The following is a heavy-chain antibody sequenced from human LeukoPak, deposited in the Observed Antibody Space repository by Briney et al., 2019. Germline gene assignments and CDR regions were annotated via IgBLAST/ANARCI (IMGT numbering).Heavy chain of an antibody. CDR2: INHSGST. CDR3: ASPLYGDYTFDY. J-gene: IGHJ4*02. CDR1: GGSISSSSYY. V-gene: IGHV4-39*07. D-gene: IGHD4-17*01. Sequence: SETLSLTCTVSGGSISSSSYYWSWIRQPPGKGLEWIGEINHSGSTNYNPSLKSRVTISVDTSKNQFSLKLSSVTAADTAVYYCASPLYGDYTFDYWGQGTLVTVSS.